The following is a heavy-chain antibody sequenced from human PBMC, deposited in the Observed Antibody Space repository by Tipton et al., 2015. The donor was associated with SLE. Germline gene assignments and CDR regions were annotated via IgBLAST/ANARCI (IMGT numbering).Heavy chain of an antibody. V-gene: IGHV4-34*01. Sequence: TLSLTCAVSGESFSGYYWTWIRQPPGEGLEWIGEINHSGSANYNPSLMSRVTISEATSKNQFSLTLTSVTAADTGVYYCARGVAIYWITYYDYYMDVWGKGTTVTVSS. CDR2: INHSGSA. CDR3: ARGVAIYWITYYDYYMDV. J-gene: IGHJ6*03. CDR1: GESFSGYY. D-gene: IGHD2-2*03.